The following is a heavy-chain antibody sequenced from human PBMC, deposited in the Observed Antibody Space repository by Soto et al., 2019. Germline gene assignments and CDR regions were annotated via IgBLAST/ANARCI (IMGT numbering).Heavy chain of an antibody. V-gene: IGHV4-61*01. J-gene: IGHJ6*02. CDR1: GGSVSSGSYY. D-gene: IGHD3-3*01. CDR3: AREGGTYDFWSGYYTGGDGMDV. Sequence: SETLSLTCTVSGGSVSSGSYYWSWIRQPPGKRLEWIGYIYYSGSTNYNPSLKSRVTISVDTSKNQFSLKLSSVTAADTAVYYCAREGGTYDFWSGYYTGGDGMDVWGQGTTVTVSS. CDR2: IYYSGST.